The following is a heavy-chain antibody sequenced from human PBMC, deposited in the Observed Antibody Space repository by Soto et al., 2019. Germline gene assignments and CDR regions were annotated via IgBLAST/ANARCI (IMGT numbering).Heavy chain of an antibody. CDR1: GYTFTSYG. Sequence: GASVKVSCKASGYTFTSYGISWVRQAPGQGLEWMGWISAYNDNTNYAQKLQGRVTMTTDTSTSTAYMELRSLRSDDTAVYYCARALSPDYYDSSGYYYLWGQGTLVTVSS. D-gene: IGHD3-22*01. J-gene: IGHJ5*02. CDR2: ISAYNDNT. CDR3: ARALSPDYYDSSGYYYL. V-gene: IGHV1-18*01.